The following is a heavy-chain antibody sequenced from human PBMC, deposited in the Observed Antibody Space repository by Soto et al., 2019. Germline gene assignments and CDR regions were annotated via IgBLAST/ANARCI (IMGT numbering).Heavy chain of an antibody. Sequence: QVQLQESGPGLVEPSQTLSLTCTVSGASLSSDVSYWSWVRQPPGKGLEWIGYIYHRGSIQYNPSLKSRAVISADTSTNQFSLKMNSATAADTAVYYCARDREDYDDAFDSWGHGTMVTVSS. J-gene: IGHJ3*02. CDR3: ARDREDYDDAFDS. D-gene: IGHD4-17*01. V-gene: IGHV4-30-4*01. CDR2: IYHRGSI. CDR1: GASLSSDVSY.